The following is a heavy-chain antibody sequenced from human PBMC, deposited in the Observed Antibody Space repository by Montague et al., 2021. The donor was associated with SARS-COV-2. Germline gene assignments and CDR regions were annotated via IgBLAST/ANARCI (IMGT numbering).Heavy chain of an antibody. CDR2: ISSSSSYI. D-gene: IGHD1-26*01. CDR1: GLTFSSYS. CDR3: ARDRVEIVGAAGFDY. V-gene: IGHV3-21*01. J-gene: IGHJ4*02. Sequence: SLRLSCAASGLTFSSYSMNWVRQAPGKGLEWVSSISSSSSYIYYADSVKGRFTISRDNAKNSLYLQMNSLRAEDTAVYYCARDRVEIVGAAGFDYWGQGTLVTVSS.